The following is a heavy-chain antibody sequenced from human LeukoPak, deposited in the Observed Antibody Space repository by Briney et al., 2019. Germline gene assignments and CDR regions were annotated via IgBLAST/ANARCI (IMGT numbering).Heavy chain of an antibody. V-gene: IGHV4-34*01. CDR1: GGSFSGYY. CDR2: IYDSGST. Sequence: SETLSLTCAVYGGSFSGYYWGWIRQPPGKGLEWIGSIYDSGSTYYNPSLKSRVTISVDTSKNQVSLKLSSVTAADTAVYYCARDTHEYGSGSYYDDTFDSWGQGTLVTVSS. D-gene: IGHD3-10*01. CDR3: ARDTHEYGSGSYYDDTFDS. J-gene: IGHJ3*02.